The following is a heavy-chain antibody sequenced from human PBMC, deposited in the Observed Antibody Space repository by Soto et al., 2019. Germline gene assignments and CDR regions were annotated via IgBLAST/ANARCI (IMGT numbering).Heavy chain of an antibody. Sequence: QLQLQESGPGLVKPSETLSLTCTVSGGSISSSSYYWGWIRQPPGKGLEWIGSIYYSGSTYYNPSLKSRVPISVRTSKHPFSLKVSSVTPADMAVYYCARHLPWLGPHYAFDIWGQGTMVTVSS. D-gene: IGHD5-12*01. V-gene: IGHV4-39*01. CDR3: ARHLPWLGPHYAFDI. J-gene: IGHJ3*02. CDR2: IYYSGST. CDR1: GGSISSSSYY.